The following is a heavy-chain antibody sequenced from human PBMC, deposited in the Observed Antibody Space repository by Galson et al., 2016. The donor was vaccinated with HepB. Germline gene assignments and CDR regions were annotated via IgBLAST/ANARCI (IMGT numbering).Heavy chain of an antibody. CDR2: IVPIFGVT. D-gene: IGHD2-15*01. J-gene: IGHJ6*02. Sequence: SVKVSCKASGITVSTYGLSWVRQAPGLRPEWMGGIVPIFGVTKHAQNFQGRLTITADRSTNTAYVELTSLRSEDTAIYYCVRWDAGYCNRVNCFGANYYYNGMDVWGQGTTVTVSS. CDR3: VRWDAGYCNRVNCFGANYYYNGMDV. CDR1: GITVSTYG. V-gene: IGHV1-69*10.